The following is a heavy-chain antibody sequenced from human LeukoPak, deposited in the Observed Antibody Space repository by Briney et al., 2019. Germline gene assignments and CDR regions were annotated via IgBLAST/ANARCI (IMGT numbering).Heavy chain of an antibody. CDR1: GFSSSSYA. CDR2: ISGSGNSP. D-gene: IGHD7-27*01. CDR3: AKAPNWGSFLGVY. J-gene: IGHJ4*02. V-gene: IGHV3-23*01. Sequence: GGSLRLSCAASGFSSSSYAMSWVRQAPGKGLEWVSGISGSGNSPYYADSVKGRFTISRDNSKNTLYLQMNSLRAEDTAVYYCAKAPNWGSFLGVYWGQGTLVTVSS.